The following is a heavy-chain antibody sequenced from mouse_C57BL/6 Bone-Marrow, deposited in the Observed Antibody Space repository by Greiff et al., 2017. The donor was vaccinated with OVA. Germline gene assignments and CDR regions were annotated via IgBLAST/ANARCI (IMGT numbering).Heavy chain of an antibody. CDR2: IYPGSGST. D-gene: IGHD1-1*01. CDR1: GYTFTSYW. V-gene: IGHV1-55*01. Sequence: QVQLKQSGAELVKPGASVQMSCKASGYTFTSYWITWVKQRPGQGLEWIGDIYPGSGSTNYNEKFKSKATLTVDTSSSTAYMQLSSLTSEDSAVYYCARLLPSYFDYWGQGTTLTVSS. J-gene: IGHJ2*01. CDR3: ARLLPSYFDY.